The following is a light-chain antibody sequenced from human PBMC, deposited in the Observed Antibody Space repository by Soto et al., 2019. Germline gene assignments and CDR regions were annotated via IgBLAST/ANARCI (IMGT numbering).Light chain of an antibody. V-gene: IGKV1-17*03. CDR1: QDIRHF. CDR2: AAS. J-gene: IGKJ4*01. Sequence: DIQMTQSPSAMSASVGDRVTITCRASQDIRHFLAWFQQRPGKVPKRPVYAASTLQSGVPSRFSGSGYGTEFTLTITSLQPEDSATYYCLQHDSYPLTFGGGTKVEIK. CDR3: LQHDSYPLT.